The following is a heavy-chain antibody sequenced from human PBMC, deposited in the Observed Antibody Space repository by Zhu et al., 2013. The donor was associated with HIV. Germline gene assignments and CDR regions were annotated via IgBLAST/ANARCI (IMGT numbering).Heavy chain of an antibody. CDR3: ARFVSRSTVVILQPRYFDL. V-gene: IGHV4-4*02. D-gene: IGHD4-17*01. J-gene: IGHJ2*01. Sequence: VQLQESGPGLVKPSGTLSLTCAVSGGSISSSNWWSWVRQPPGKGLEWIGEINHSGSTNYNPSLKSRVTISVDTPKNQFSLKLSSVTAADTAVYYCARFVSRSTVVILQPRYFDLWGLAPWSLSPQ. CDR1: GGSISSSNW. CDR2: INHSGST.